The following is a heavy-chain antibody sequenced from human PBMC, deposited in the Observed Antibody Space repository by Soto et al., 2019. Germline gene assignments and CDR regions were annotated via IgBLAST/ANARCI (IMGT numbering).Heavy chain of an antibody. CDR1: GYTFTGYY. J-gene: IGHJ3*02. Sequence: ASVKVSCKASGYTFTGYYMHWVRQAPGQGLEWMGWINPNSGGTNYAQKFQGWVTMTRDTSISTAYMELSKLRSDDTAVYYCARDHYDSSGYIAFDIWGQGTMVTVSS. CDR3: ARDHYDSSGYIAFDI. D-gene: IGHD3-22*01. CDR2: INPNSGGT. V-gene: IGHV1-2*04.